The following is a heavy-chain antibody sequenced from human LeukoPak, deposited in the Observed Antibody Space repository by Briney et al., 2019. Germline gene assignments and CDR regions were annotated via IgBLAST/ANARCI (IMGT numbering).Heavy chain of an antibody. CDR1: GFTFSSYS. CDR3: ARPRAYDTRDFDY. CDR2: ISSSSGTI. Sequence: GGSLRLSCAASGFTFSSYSMNWVRQAPGKGLEWVSSISSSSGTIYYADSVKGRFTISRDNAKNSLYLQMNSLRDEDTAVYYCARPRAYDTRDFDYWGQGTLVTVSS. D-gene: IGHD3-22*01. V-gene: IGHV3-48*02. J-gene: IGHJ4*02.